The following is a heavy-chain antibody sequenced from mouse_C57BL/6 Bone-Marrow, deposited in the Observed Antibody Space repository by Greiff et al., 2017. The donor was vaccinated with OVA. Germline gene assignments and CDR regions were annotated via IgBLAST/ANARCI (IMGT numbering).Heavy chain of an antibody. CDR1: GYTFTDYD. Sequence: QVQLKEPGAELVRPGASVTLSCKASGYTFTDYDMHWVKQTPVHGLEWIGTIDPETGGTAYNQKFKGKAILTADKSSSPAYMELRSLTSVDSAAYYCTRGDSNYDAMDYWGQGTSVTGSS. V-gene: IGHV1-15*01. J-gene: IGHJ4*01. D-gene: IGHD2-5*01. CDR3: TRGDSNYDAMDY. CDR2: IDPETGGT.